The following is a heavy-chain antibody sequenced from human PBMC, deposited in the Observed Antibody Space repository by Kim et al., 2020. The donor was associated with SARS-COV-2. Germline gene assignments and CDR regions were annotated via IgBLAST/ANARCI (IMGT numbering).Heavy chain of an antibody. D-gene: IGHD2-15*01. V-gene: IGHV1-8*01. CDR1: GYTFTSYD. Sequence: ASVKVSCKASGYTFTSYDINWVRQAPGQGLEWMGWMNPNSGNTGYAQKFQGRVTMTRNTSTSTAYMELSSLRSEDTAVYYCARRNGDCSGGSCKYYYYMDVWGEETTVTVSS. CDR2: MNPNSGNT. CDR3: ARRNGDCSGGSCKYYYYMDV. J-gene: IGHJ6*03.